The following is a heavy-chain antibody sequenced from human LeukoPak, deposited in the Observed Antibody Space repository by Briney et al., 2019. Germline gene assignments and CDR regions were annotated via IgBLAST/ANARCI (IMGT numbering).Heavy chain of an antibody. D-gene: IGHD5-12*01. CDR3: ARGGGGYDHYYGMDV. J-gene: IGHJ6*04. Sequence: ASVKVSCKASGDTFTSYYMHWVRQAPGQGHEWKGIINPSGGSTSYAQKFQGRVTMTRDTSTSTVYMELSSLRSEDTAVYYCARGGGGYDHYYGMDVWGKGTTVTVSS. V-gene: IGHV1-46*01. CDR2: INPSGGST. CDR1: GDTFTSYY.